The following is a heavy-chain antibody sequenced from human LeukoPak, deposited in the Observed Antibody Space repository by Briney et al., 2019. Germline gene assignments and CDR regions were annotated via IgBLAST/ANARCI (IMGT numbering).Heavy chain of an antibody. CDR2: ISSSSSTI. V-gene: IGHV3-48*01. CDR1: GFTFSSYG. CDR3: ATDIVVVVAAQVADY. J-gene: IGHJ4*02. D-gene: IGHD2-15*01. Sequence: GGSLRLSCAASGFTFSSYGMNWVRQAPGKGLEWVSYISSSSSTIYYADSVKGRFTISRDNAKNSLYLQMNSLRAEDTAVYYCATDIVVVVAAQVADYWGQGTLVTVSS.